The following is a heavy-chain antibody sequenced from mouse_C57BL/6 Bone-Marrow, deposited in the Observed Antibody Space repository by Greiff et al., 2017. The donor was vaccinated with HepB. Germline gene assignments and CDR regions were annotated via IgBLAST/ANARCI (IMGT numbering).Heavy chain of an antibody. CDR3: TKELAFAY. D-gene: IGHD4-1*01. J-gene: IGHJ3*01. Sequence: QVHVKQSGAELVRPGASVTLSCKASGYTFTDYEMHWVKQTPVHGLEWIGAIDPETGGTAYNQKFKGKAILTADKSSSTAYMELRSLTSEDSAVYYCTKELAFAYWGQGTLVTVSA. CDR1: GYTFTDYE. CDR2: IDPETGGT. V-gene: IGHV1-15*01.